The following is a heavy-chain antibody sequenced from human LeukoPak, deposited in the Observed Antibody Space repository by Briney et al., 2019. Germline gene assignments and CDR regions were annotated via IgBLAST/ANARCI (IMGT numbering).Heavy chain of an antibody. CDR1: GYTFTSYY. V-gene: IGHV1-46*01. CDR2: INPSGGST. Sequence: ASVKVSCKASGYTFTSYYMHWVRQAPGQGLEWMGIINPSGGSTSYAQKFQGRVTMTRDTSTSTVYMELSSLRPEDTAVYYCARAAILPLFDPWGQGTLVTVSS. CDR3: ARAAILPLFDP. J-gene: IGHJ5*02. D-gene: IGHD2-15*01.